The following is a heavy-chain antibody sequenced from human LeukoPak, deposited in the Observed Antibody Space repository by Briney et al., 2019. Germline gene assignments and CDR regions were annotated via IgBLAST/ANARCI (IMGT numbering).Heavy chain of an antibody. Sequence: SETLSLTCTVSGGSISSFYWSWIRQPAGKGLEWIGSIYYSGNSYYNPSLKSRVTISVDTSKNHFSLKLRSVTAADTAVYYCAKSSSGWPLYYFDYWGQGTLVTVSS. D-gene: IGHD6-19*01. J-gene: IGHJ4*02. CDR3: AKSSSGWPLYYFDY. CDR1: GGSISSFY. CDR2: IYYSGNS. V-gene: IGHV4-4*07.